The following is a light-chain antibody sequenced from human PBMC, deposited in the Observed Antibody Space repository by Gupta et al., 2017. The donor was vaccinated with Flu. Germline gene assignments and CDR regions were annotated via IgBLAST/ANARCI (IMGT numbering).Light chain of an antibody. CDR1: TGNIGSYNF. V-gene: IGLV2-14*01. J-gene: IGLJ3*02. CDR2: EVS. Sequence: QSGLTPPPSVYGPPGPSVPIACTGTTGNIGSYNFVSWYQQHPGKVPKLIIYEVSSRPSGISYRFSGAKSGNTASLTISGLQPEDEADYYCSSYTNTVHVFGGGTKVTV. CDR3: SSYTNTVHV.